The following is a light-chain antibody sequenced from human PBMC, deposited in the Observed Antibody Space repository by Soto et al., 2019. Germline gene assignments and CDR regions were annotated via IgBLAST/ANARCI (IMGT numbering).Light chain of an antibody. CDR1: QSLVHSDGYTY. V-gene: IGKV2-24*01. Sequence: DIVMTQTPLSSPVTLGQPASISCRSSQSLVHSDGYTYLSWLQQRPGQPPRLLIYQISNRFSGVPDRFSGSGAGTDFTLKISRVEAEDVGVYYCMQTTEFPLTFGPGTKVDIK. CDR2: QIS. CDR3: MQTTEFPLT. J-gene: IGKJ3*01.